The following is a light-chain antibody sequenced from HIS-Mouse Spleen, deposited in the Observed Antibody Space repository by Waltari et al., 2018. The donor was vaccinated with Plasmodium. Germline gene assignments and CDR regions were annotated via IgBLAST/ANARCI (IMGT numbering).Light chain of an antibody. J-gene: IGKJ1*01. V-gene: IGKV1-39*01. CDR3: QQSYSTWT. CDR2: AAS. Sequence: QMAQSPSSLSSSVRSNVNITCQASQSNSSYLNWYQQKPGKATKLLIYAASSLKSGVPSRFSGSGSGTDFTLTISRLQPEDFASYYYQQSYSTWTFGQGTKVEIK. CDR1: QSNSSY.